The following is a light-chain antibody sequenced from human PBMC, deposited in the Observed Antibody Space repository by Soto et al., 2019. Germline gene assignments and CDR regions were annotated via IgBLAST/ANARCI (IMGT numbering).Light chain of an antibody. Sequence: EIVLTQSPGTLSLSPGERAALSCRASQSVSSNYLAWYQQRPGQAPRLLIYGASSRATGIPDRFSGSGSGTDFTLTISILEPEDFAVYYCQQYGNSPQTFGQGTKVEVK. CDR1: QSVSSNY. CDR3: QQYGNSPQT. V-gene: IGKV3-20*01. CDR2: GAS. J-gene: IGKJ1*01.